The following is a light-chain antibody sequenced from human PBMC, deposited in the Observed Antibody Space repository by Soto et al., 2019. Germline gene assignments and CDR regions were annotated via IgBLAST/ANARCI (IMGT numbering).Light chain of an antibody. CDR3: VQFSHFPRT. CDR1: QSLVYSDGNTY. CDR2: QIS. J-gene: IGKJ1*01. V-gene: IGKV2-24*01. Sequence: DIVLTQTPLSSPVTLGQPASISCRSSQSLVYSDGNTYLSWLQQRPGQPPRLLIYQISNRFSGVRDRFIGSGAGTDFTLKISRVEAEDVGVYSCVQFSHFPRTFGQGTKVEIK.